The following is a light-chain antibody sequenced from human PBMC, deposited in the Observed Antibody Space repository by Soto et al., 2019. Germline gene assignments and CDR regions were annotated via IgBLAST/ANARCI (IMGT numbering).Light chain of an antibody. CDR2: EAT. Sequence: QSALTQPASVSGSPGQSITISCTGTSSDIGSYNFVSWYQQRPGRAPKLMIFEATKRPSGVPPRFSASKSGNTASLTISGLQAEDEADYYCSSYTTSRTLVFGGGTKLTVL. J-gene: IGLJ3*02. CDR1: SSDIGSYNF. CDR3: SSYTTSRTLV. V-gene: IGLV2-14*02.